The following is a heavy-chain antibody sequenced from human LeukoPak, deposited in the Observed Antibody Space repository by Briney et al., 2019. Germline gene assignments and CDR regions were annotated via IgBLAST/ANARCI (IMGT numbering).Heavy chain of an antibody. CDR3: ARDSRGVQGVPIIDY. CDR1: GFTFRNFF. V-gene: IGHV3-11*01. Sequence: GGSLRLSCPAYGFTFRNFFMTWIRQAPGRGVEWVSYIHRSGNTIYYADSVKGRFTISRDNARKSVYLHINSLRGEDPAVYYCARDSRGVQGVPIIDYWGQRNLVTAS. CDR2: IHRSGNTI. J-gene: IGHJ4*02. D-gene: IGHD1-1*01.